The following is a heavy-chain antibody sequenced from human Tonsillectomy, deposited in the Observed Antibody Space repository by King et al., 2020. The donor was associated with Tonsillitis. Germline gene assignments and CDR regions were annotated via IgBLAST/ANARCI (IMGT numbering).Heavy chain of an antibody. J-gene: IGHJ4*02. CDR3: ERVGYDSSGYGVDY. Sequence: VQLQESGPGLVKPSETLSLTCTVSGGSISSYYWSWIRQPPGKGLEWIGYIYYSGSTNYNPSLKSRVTISVDTSKNQFSLKLSSVTAADTAVYYFERVGYDSSGYGVDYWGQGTLVTVSS. CDR1: GGSISSYY. D-gene: IGHD3-22*01. CDR2: IYYSGST. V-gene: IGHV4-59*01.